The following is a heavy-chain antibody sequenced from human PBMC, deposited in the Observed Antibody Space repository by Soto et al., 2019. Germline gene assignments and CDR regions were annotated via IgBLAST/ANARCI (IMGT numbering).Heavy chain of an antibody. CDR3: VRDSSGHYYPY. CDR1: SYSISSGYY. CDR2: IYHSGST. J-gene: IGHJ4*02. V-gene: IGHV4-38-2*01. Sequence: SETLSLTCAVSSYSISSGYYWCCIRQPPGKGLEWIGSIYHSGSTNYNPSLKSRVTISVDTSKNQFSLKLSSVTAADTAVYYCVRDSSGHYYPYWGQGILVTVSS. D-gene: IGHD3-22*01.